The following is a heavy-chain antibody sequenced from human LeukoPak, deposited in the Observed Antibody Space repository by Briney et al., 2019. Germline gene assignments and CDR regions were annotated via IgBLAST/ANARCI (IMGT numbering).Heavy chain of an antibody. Sequence: SGGSLRLSCAASGFTFSSYSMNWVRQAPGKGLEWVSSISSSSSYIYYADSVKGRFTISRDNAKNSLYLQMNSLRDEDTAVYYCARDAEYSSGWYYWFDPWGQGTLVTVSS. D-gene: IGHD6-19*01. CDR2: ISSSSSYI. V-gene: IGHV3-21*01. J-gene: IGHJ5*02. CDR1: GFTFSSYS. CDR3: ARDAEYSSGWYYWFDP.